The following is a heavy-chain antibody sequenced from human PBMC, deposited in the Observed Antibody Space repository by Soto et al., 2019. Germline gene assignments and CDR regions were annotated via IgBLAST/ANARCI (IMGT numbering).Heavy chain of an antibody. CDR3: ARGRGSGSFDY. D-gene: IGHD3-10*01. V-gene: IGHV4-38-2*02. CDR1: GYSISRGYY. CDR2: IYHDGTT. Sequence: TPSLTCSVSGYSISRGYYWGWIRQPPGKGLQWIGTIYHDGTTHSNPSLNGRVTISVSTSQNRFSLTLRSVTAADTAVYYCARGRGSGSFDYWGQGTLVTVSS. J-gene: IGHJ4*02.